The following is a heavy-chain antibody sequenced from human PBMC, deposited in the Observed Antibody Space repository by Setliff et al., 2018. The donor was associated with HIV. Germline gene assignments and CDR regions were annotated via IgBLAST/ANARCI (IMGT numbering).Heavy chain of an antibody. D-gene: IGHD3-3*01. CDR3: AKGPGFLTDF. CDR1: GFTFSSNW. Sequence: GGSLRLSCAASGFTFSSNWMSWVRQAPGKGLEWVANIKEDGSEKHYVDSVKGRFTVSRDNAKNSVHLQMNSLRDEDTAVYYCAKGPGFLTDFWGQGTLVTVSS. J-gene: IGHJ4*02. V-gene: IGHV3-7*03. CDR2: IKEDGSEK.